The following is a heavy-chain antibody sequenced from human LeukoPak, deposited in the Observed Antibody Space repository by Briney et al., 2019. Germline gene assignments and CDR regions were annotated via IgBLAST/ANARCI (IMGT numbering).Heavy chain of an antibody. Sequence: SETLSLTCAVYGGSFSGYYWSWIRQPPGKGLEWIGSIHYSGRTYYNPSLKSRVTISVRTSKNQFSLKLSSVTAADTAMYYCARIYNSGYHHDAFDIWGQGTMVTVSS. V-gene: IGHV4-34*01. D-gene: IGHD3-22*01. J-gene: IGHJ3*02. CDR1: GGSFSGYY. CDR3: ARIYNSGYHHDAFDI. CDR2: IHYSGRT.